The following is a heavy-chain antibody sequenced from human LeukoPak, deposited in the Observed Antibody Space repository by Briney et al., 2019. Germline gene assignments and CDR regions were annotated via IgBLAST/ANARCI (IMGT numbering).Heavy chain of an antibody. D-gene: IGHD3-10*01. J-gene: IGHJ4*02. Sequence: GRSLRLSCAASGFTFSSYGMHWVRQAAGKGMEWVAVILYYCSNKYYSDSVQGRFTISRDNSKNTLYLQMNSLRAEDTAVYYCAKDFGRFGELLSYYFDYWGQGTLVTVSS. CDR1: GFTFSSYG. CDR3: AKDFGRFGELLSYYFDY. V-gene: IGHV3-33*06. CDR2: ILYYCSNK.